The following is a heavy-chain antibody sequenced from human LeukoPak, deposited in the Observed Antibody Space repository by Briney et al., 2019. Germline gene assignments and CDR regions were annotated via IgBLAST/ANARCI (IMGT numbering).Heavy chain of an antibody. V-gene: IGHV4-59*01. CDR2: IYYSGST. CDR1: GGPISSYY. J-gene: IGHJ4*02. Sequence: PSETLSLTCTVPGGPISSYYWTWLRQPPGKGLEWIGYIYYSGSTSYNPSLMSRVTFSVDTSRNQFSLRLTSVTAADTAVYYCARVSSGSRRDGYNVVDYWGQGTLVTVSS. CDR3: ARVSSGSRRDGYNVVDY. D-gene: IGHD5-24*01.